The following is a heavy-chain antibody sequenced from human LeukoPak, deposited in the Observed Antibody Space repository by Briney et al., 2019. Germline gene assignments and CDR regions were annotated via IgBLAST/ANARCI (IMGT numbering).Heavy chain of an antibody. CDR3: ARSYDYGDLGLYY. J-gene: IGHJ4*02. CDR2: IKQDGSEK. CDR1: GFTFSSYW. Sequence: AGGSLRLSCAAAGFTFSSYWMSWVRQAPGKGLEWVANIKQDGSEKYYVDSVKGRFTISRENAKNSQYLQMNSLRGEDTAVYYCARSYDYGDLGLYYWGQGTLVTVSS. D-gene: IGHD4-17*01. V-gene: IGHV3-7*01.